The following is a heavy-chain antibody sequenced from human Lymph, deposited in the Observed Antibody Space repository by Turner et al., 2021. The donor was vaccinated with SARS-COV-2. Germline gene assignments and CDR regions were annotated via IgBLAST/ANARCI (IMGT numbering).Heavy chain of an antibody. CDR1: GFTFISYG. V-gene: IGHV3-30*03. CDR2: ISYDGGHK. J-gene: IGHJ6*02. Sequence: QVQLVESGGGVVQPGRSLRLFCAASGFTFISYGMHWVRQAPGKGLEWVAVISYDGGHKSYADSVKGRFTISRDNSKNTLYLQMISLRAEDTAVYYCAWALYYYYGMDVWGQGTTVTVSS. CDR3: AWALYYYYGMDV.